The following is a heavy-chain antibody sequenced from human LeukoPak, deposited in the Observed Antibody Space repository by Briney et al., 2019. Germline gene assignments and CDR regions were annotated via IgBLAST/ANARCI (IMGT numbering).Heavy chain of an antibody. CDR2: IYYSGST. J-gene: IGHJ6*03. Sequence: SETLSLTCTVSGGSISSYYWSWIRQPPGKGLEWIGYIYYSGSTNYNPSLKSRVTISVDTSKNQFSLKLSSVTAADTAVYYCARFSGDDSSGYYREYYYMDVWGKGTTVTVSS. CDR3: ARFSGDDSSGYYREYYYMDV. D-gene: IGHD3-22*01. CDR1: GGSISSYY. V-gene: IGHV4-59*01.